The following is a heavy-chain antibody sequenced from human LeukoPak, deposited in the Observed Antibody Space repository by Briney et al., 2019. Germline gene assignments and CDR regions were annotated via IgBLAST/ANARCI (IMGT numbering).Heavy chain of an antibody. Sequence: GGSLTLSCAASGFTVSSYWMSWVGQAPGKELEWVANIKQDGSEKYYVDSVKGRFTISRDNAKNSLYLQMNSLRAEDTAVYYCASSGSYWILFDYWGQGTLVTVSS. CDR2: IKQDGSEK. J-gene: IGHJ4*02. D-gene: IGHD1-26*01. V-gene: IGHV3-7*01. CDR1: GFTVSSYW. CDR3: ASSGSYWILFDY.